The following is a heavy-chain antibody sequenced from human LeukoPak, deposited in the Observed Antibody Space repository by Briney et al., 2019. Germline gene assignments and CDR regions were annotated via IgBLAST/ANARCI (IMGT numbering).Heavy chain of an antibody. V-gene: IGHV4-59*01. CDR3: ARDLGYGDPFDC. CDR2: MYYSGST. D-gene: IGHD4-17*01. Sequence: TSETLSLTCTVSGGSISSYYWNWIRQPPGKGLEWIGYMYYSGSTNYNPSLKSRVTLSLDTPKNQFSLKLSSVTAADTAVYYCARDLGYGDPFDCWGQGTLVTVSS. CDR1: GGSISSYY. J-gene: IGHJ4*02.